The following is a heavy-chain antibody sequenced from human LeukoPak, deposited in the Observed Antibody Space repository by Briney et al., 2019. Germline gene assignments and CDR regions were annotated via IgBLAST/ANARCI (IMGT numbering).Heavy chain of an antibody. J-gene: IGHJ4*02. CDR1: GFTFNTYW. CDR2: ISSSSSYI. Sequence: GGSLRLSCEVSGFTFNTYWMSWVRQAPGKGLEWVSSISSSSSYIYYADSVKGRFTISRDNAKNSLYLQMNSLRAEDTAVYYCARVTVHRGFDYWGQGTLVTVSS. V-gene: IGHV3-21*01. D-gene: IGHD4-17*01. CDR3: ARVTVHRGFDY.